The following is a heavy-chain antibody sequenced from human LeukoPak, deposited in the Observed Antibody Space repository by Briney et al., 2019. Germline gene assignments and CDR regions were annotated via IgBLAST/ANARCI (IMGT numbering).Heavy chain of an antibody. CDR2: IWYDGSNK. V-gene: IGHV3-33*01. CDR3: ARDQGYYDSSGYCYAGDYYYGMDV. D-gene: IGHD3-22*01. CDR1: GFTFSSYG. Sequence: PGRSLRLSCAASGFTFSSYGMHWVRQAPGKGLEWVAVIWYDGSNKYYADSVKGRFTISRDNSKNTLYLQMNSLRAEDTAVYYCARDQGYYDSSGYCYAGDYYYGMDVWGQGTTVTVSS. J-gene: IGHJ6*02.